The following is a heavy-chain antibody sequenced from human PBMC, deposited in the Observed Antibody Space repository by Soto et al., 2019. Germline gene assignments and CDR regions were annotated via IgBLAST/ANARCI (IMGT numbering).Heavy chain of an antibody. D-gene: IGHD3-10*01. J-gene: IGHJ4*02. Sequence: EVQLLESGVGLVQPGGSLRLSCTASGFTFSSYTMSWVRQGPGKGMEWVSGISSSGGSTIYADSVKGRFTISRDNFKNTRYLKMNSLSAEDTAVYYCAKGSGDYWGQGNQVTVSS. V-gene: IGHV3-23*01. CDR2: ISSSGGST. CDR3: AKGSGDY. CDR1: GFTFSSYT.